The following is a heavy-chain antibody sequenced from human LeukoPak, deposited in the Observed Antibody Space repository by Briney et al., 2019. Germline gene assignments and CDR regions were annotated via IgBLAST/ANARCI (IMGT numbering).Heavy chain of an antibody. J-gene: IGHJ3*02. CDR2: IYYSGST. Sequence: SETLSLTCTVSGGSISSSSYYWGWVRQPPGKGLEWIGYIYYSGSTYYNPSLKSRVNISVDTSKNQFSLKLSSVIAADTAVYYCARETGGVAFDIWGQGTMVTVSS. D-gene: IGHD1-1*01. CDR1: GGSISSSSYY. V-gene: IGHV4-31*03. CDR3: ARETGGVAFDI.